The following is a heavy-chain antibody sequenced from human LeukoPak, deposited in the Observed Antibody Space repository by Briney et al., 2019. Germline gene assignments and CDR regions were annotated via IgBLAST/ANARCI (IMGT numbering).Heavy chain of an antibody. CDR3: ARGPPNRFGVPYYYYMDV. J-gene: IGHJ6*03. Sequence: GGSLRLSCAASGFTFSSYSMNWVRQAPGKGLEWVSYISSSSSTIYYADSVKGRFTISRDNAKNSLYLQMNSLRAEDTAVYYCARGPPNRFGVPYYYYMDVWGKGTTVTVSS. D-gene: IGHD3-10*01. CDR1: GFTFSSYS. CDR2: ISSSSSTI. V-gene: IGHV3-48*01.